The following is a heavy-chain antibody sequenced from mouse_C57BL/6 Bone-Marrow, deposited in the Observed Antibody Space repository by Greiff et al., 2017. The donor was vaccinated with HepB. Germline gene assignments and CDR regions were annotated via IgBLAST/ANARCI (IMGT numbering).Heavy chain of an antibody. CDR3: AREAGPFDY. CDR2: IDPSDSYT. Sequence: QVQLQQPGAELVKPGASVKLSCKASGYTFTSYWMQWVKQRPGQGLEWIGEIDPSDSYTNYNQKFKGKTTLTVDTSSSTAYMQLSSLTSEDSAVYYSAREAGPFDYWGQGTTLTVSA. CDR1: GYTFTSYW. V-gene: IGHV1-50*01. D-gene: IGHD3-3*01. J-gene: IGHJ2*01.